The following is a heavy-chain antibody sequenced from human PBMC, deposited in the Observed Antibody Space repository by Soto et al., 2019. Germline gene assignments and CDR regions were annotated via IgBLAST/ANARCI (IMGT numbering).Heavy chain of an antibody. Sequence: QVQLVESGGGVVQPGRSLRLSCAASGFTFSIYGMHWVRQAAGKGLEWVAVISYDGSNKYYADSVKGRFTISRDNSKNPLYLQMNSLRAEDTAVYYCAGNVLMVYAIPFYYG. J-gene: IGHJ6*01. CDR1: GFTFSIYG. CDR2: ISYDGSNK. V-gene: IGHV3-30-3*01. D-gene: IGHD2-8*01. CDR3: AGNVLMVYAIPFYYG.